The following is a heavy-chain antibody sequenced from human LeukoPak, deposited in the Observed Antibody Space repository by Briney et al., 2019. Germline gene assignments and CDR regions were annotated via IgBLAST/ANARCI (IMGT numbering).Heavy chain of an antibody. J-gene: IGHJ4*02. CDR1: GVSISSYY. Sequence: PSETLSLTCTVSGVSISSYYWSWIRQPPGKGLDWIGYISYSGSTNYNPSLKSRVTISVDTSKNQFSLKLSSVTAADTAVYYCARDHGSSWTWAYDYWGQGTLVTVSS. D-gene: IGHD6-13*01. CDR3: ARDHGSSWTWAYDY. V-gene: IGHV4-59*01. CDR2: ISYSGST.